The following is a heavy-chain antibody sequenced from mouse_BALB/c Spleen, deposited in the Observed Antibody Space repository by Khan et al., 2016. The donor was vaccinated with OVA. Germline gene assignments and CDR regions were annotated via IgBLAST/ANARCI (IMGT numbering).Heavy chain of an antibody. Sequence: QVQLQQSGPSLVQPSQSLSITCTVSGFSLTSYGVHWVRQSPGKGLEWLGVIWRGGSTDYNAAFMSRLSITKDNSKSQVFFKMNSLQADDTAIYXGAKSDDDVYYYAMDYWGQGTSVTVSS. CDR2: IWRGGST. CDR3: AKSDDDVYYYAMDY. CDR1: GFSLTSYG. D-gene: IGHD2-4*01. J-gene: IGHJ4*01. V-gene: IGHV2-5-1*01.